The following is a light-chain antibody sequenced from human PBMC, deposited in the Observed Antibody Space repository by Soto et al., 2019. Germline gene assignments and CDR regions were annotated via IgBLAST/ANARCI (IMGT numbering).Light chain of an antibody. J-gene: IGKJ1*01. Sequence: DIQMTQSPSSLSASVGDGVTITCRASQSISSYLNWYQQKPGKAPKLPIYAASSLQSGVPSRFSGSGSGTDFTLTISSLQPEDFATYYCQQSYTTPRTFGQGTRVEIK. CDR2: AAS. CDR1: QSISSY. V-gene: IGKV1-39*01. CDR3: QQSYTTPRT.